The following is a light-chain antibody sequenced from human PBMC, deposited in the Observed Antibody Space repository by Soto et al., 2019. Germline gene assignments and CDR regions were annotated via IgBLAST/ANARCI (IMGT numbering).Light chain of an antibody. CDR3: QQYGNWPLT. V-gene: IGKV3-20*01. CDR1: QIVSSNY. Sequence: EIVLTQSPGTLSLSPGERATLSCRASQIVSSNYLAWYQQKPGQAPRLLIPGASTRATGIPARFSGSGSGTDFTLTISSLQSEDFAVYYCQQYGNWPLTFGEGTKVDNK. J-gene: IGKJ4*01. CDR2: GAS.